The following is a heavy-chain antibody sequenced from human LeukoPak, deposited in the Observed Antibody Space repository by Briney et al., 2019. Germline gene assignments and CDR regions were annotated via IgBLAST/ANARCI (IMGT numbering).Heavy chain of an antibody. Sequence: GGSLRLSCAASGFTFSSYAMSWVRQAPGKGLEWVSAISGSGGSTYYADSVKGRFTISRDNSKNTLCLQMNSLRAEDTAVYYCAKSPSLYYYDSSGYADYWGQGTLVTVSS. V-gene: IGHV3-23*01. D-gene: IGHD3-22*01. CDR2: ISGSGGST. CDR1: GFTFSSYA. CDR3: AKSPSLYYYDSSGYADY. J-gene: IGHJ4*02.